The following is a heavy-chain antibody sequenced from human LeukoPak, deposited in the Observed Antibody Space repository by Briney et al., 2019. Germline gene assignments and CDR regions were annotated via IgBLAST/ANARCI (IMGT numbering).Heavy chain of an antibody. CDR3: ARGADHYAFDI. V-gene: IGHV1-2*04. CDR1: GYTFTGYY. J-gene: IGHJ3*02. Sequence: ASVKVSCTASGYTFTGYYMHWVRQAPGQGLEWMGWINPNSGGTNYAQKFQGWVTMTRDTSISTAYMELSRLRSDDTAVHYCARGADHYAFDIWGQGTMVTVSS. D-gene: IGHD1-14*01. CDR2: INPNSGGT.